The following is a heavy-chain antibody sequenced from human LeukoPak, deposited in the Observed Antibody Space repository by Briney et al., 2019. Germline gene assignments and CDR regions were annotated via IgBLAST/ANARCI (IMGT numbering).Heavy chain of an antibody. CDR2: IYSGGST. CDR3: ARDGPGDCGGDCYFDY. D-gene: IGHD2-21*02. Sequence: GGSLRLSCAASGFTVSSNYMSWVRQAPGKGLEWVSVIYSGGSTHYADSVKGRFTISRDNSKNTLYLQMNSLRAEDTAVYYCARDGPGDCGGDCYFDYWGQGTLVTVSS. CDR1: GFTVSSNY. J-gene: IGHJ4*02. V-gene: IGHV3-53*01.